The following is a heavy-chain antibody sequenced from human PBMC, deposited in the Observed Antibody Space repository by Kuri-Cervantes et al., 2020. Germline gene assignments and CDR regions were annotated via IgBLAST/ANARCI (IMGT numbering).Heavy chain of an antibody. CDR1: GGTFSSYA. Sequence: SVKVSCKASGGTFSSYAINWVRQAPGQGLEWMGGIIPIFATARYAQKFQGRVTITADKSTSTAYMELSSLRSEDTAVYYCARAGAVGYSGSYGACDYWGQGTLVTVSS. CDR2: IIPIFATA. J-gene: IGHJ4*02. V-gene: IGHV1-69*06. D-gene: IGHD1-26*01. CDR3: ARAGAVGYSGSYGACDY.